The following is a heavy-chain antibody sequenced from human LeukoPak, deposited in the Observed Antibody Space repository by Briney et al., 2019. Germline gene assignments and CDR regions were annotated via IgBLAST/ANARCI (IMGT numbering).Heavy chain of an antibody. CDR1: GYTFTSYG. J-gene: IGHJ6*02. Sequence: GASVKVSCKASGYTFTSYGISWVRQAPGQGLEWMGWISAYNGNTNYAQKLQGRVTMTTDTSTSTAYMELRSLRSDDTAVYYCAIAQMATIHYYYYGMDVWGQGTTVTVSS. CDR3: AIAQMATIHYYYYGMDV. V-gene: IGHV1-18*01. D-gene: IGHD5-24*01. CDR2: ISAYNGNT.